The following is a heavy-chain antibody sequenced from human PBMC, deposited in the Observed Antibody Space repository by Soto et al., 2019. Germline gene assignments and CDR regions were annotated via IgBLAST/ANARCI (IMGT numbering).Heavy chain of an antibody. CDR3: ARGYRFSGYYGSGSYYNAPYYGMDV. CDR2: TYYRSKWYN. V-gene: IGHV6-1*01. CDR1: GDRVSSNSAA. J-gene: IGHJ6*02. Sequence: SQTLSLTCAISGDRVSSNSAAWNWIRQSPSRGLEWLGRTYYRSKWYNDYAVSVKSRITINPDTSKNQFSLQLNSVAPEEPAVYYCARGYRFSGYYGSGSYYNAPYYGMDVWGQGTTVTVSS. D-gene: IGHD3-10*01.